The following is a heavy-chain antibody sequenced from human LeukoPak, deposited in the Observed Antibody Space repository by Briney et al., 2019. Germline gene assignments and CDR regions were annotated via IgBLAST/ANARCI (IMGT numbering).Heavy chain of an antibody. D-gene: IGHD3-22*01. J-gene: IGHJ3*02. CDR3: AKDLSAYYYDSSGYYDAFGI. CDR1: GFTFSSYA. CDR2: ISGSGGST. Sequence: GGSLRLSCAASGFTFSSYAMSWVRQAPGKGLEWVSAISGSGGSTYYADSVKGRFTISRDNSKNTLYLQMNSLRAEDTAVYYCAKDLSAYYYDSSGYYDAFGIWGQGTMVTVSS. V-gene: IGHV3-23*01.